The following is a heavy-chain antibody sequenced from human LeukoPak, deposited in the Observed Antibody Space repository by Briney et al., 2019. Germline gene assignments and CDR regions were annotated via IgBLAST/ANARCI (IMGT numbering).Heavy chain of an antibody. CDR3: ARAADSSGYFYYFDY. CDR2: IYTSGST. CDR1: GGSISSGSYY. D-gene: IGHD3-22*01. V-gene: IGHV4-61*02. J-gene: IGHJ4*02. Sequence: SETLSLTCTVSGGSISSGSYYWSWIRQPAGKGLEWIGCIYTSGSTNYNPSLKSRVTISVDTSKNQFSLKLSSVTAADTAVYYCARAADSSGYFYYFDYWGQGTLVTVSS.